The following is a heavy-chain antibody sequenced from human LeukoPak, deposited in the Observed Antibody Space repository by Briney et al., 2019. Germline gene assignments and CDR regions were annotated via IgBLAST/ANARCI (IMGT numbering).Heavy chain of an antibody. J-gene: IGHJ6*03. CDR3: ARVHNGDPIYCMDV. Sequence: GGSLRLSCAASGFTFSSYWMSWVRQAPGKGLEWVANIKQDGSEKYYVDSVKGRFTISRDNAKNSLYLQMNSLRAEDTAVYYCARVHNGDPIYCMDVWGKGTTVTVSS. D-gene: IGHD4-17*01. CDR1: GFTFSSYW. CDR2: IKQDGSEK. V-gene: IGHV3-7*01.